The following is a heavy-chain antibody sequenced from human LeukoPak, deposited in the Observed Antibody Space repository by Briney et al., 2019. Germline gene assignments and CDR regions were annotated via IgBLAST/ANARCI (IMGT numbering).Heavy chain of an antibody. CDR2: IYYSGST. CDR1: GGSISSSSYY. Sequence: SETLSLTCTVSGGSISSSSYYWGWIRQPPGKGLEWIGSIYYSGSTCYNPSLKSRVTISVDTSKNQFSLKLSSVTAADTAVYYCARTSGSYYPTYFDYWGQGTLVTVSS. D-gene: IGHD1-26*01. CDR3: ARTSGSYYPTYFDY. V-gene: IGHV4-39*01. J-gene: IGHJ4*02.